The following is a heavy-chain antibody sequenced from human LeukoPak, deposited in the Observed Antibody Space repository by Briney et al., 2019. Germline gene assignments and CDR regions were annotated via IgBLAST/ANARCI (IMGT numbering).Heavy chain of an antibody. CDR2: IYYSGIT. Sequence: SETLSLTCTVSGGSIGSSNYYWGWIRPPPGKGLEWIGSIYYSGITYYNPSLKSRVTISVEASNNQFSLKLSSVTAADTAMYYCARLLIYCSSTSCHFDYWGQGTLVTASS. J-gene: IGHJ4*02. CDR3: ARLLIYCSSTSCHFDY. D-gene: IGHD2-2*01. V-gene: IGHV4-39*01. CDR1: GGSIGSSNYY.